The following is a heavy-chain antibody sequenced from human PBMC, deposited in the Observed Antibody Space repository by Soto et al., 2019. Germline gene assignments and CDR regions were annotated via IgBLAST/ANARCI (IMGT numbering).Heavy chain of an antibody. V-gene: IGHV4-31*03. CDR1: GGSISSGGYY. J-gene: IGHJ6*03. D-gene: IGHD2-2*02. CDR2: IYYSGST. Sequence: QVQLQESGPGLVKPSQTLSLTCTVSGGSISSGGYYWSWIRQHPGKGLEWIGYIYYSGSTYYNPSLKSRVTISVDTSKNQFSLKLSSVTAADTAVYYCAREDIVVVPAAIFYYYYYMDVWGKGTTGTVSS. CDR3: AREDIVVVPAAIFYYYYYMDV.